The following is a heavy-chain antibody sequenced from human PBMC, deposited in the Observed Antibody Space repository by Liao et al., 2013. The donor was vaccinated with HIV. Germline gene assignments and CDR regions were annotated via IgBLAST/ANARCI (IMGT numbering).Heavy chain of an antibody. Sequence: QVQLQESGPGLVKPSETLSLTCTVSGGSISSGDYYWSWIRQPPGKGLEWIGYIYYSGSTYYNPSLKSRVTISVDTSKNQFSLKLSSVTAADTAVYYCARAPRGIFGVVIAFDIWGQGTMVTVSS. D-gene: IGHD3-3*01. CDR2: IYYSGST. CDR1: GGSISSGDYY. J-gene: IGHJ3*02. V-gene: IGHV4-30-4*08. CDR3: ARAPRGIFGVVIAFDI.